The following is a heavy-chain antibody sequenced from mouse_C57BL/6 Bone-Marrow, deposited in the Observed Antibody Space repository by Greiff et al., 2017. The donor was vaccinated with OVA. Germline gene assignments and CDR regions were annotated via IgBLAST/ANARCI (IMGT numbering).Heavy chain of an antibody. V-gene: IGHV1-64*01. CDR1: GYTFTSYW. Sequence: QVQLQQPGAELVKPGASVKLSCKASGYTFTSYWMHWVKQRPGQGLEWIGMIHPNSGSTNYNEKFKSKATLTVDKSSSTDYMQLSSLTSEDSAVYSCARAGPYDGYSWFACWGQGTLVTVSA. J-gene: IGHJ3*01. CDR3: ARAGPYDGYSWFAC. D-gene: IGHD2-3*01. CDR2: IHPNSGST.